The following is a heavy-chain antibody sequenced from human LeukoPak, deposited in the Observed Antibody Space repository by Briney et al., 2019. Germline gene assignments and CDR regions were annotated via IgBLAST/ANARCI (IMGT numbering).Heavy chain of an antibody. Sequence: PGGSLRLSCAASGFTFSSYWMSWVRQAPGKGLEWVANIKQDGSEKYYVDSVKGRFTISRDNSKNTVYLQMDSLRVEDTAVYYCARDPGVVAFHYFDFWGQGTLITVSS. D-gene: IGHD3-3*01. V-gene: IGHV3-7*03. CDR1: GFTFSSYW. CDR2: IKQDGSEK. J-gene: IGHJ4*02. CDR3: ARDPGVVAFHYFDF.